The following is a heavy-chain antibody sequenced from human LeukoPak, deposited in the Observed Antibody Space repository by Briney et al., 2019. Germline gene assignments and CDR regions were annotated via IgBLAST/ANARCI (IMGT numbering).Heavy chain of an antibody. J-gene: IGHJ4*02. Sequence: SETLSLTCTVSGGSISSYYGSWIRQPPGKALEWIGYIHYSGSTSYNPSLKSRVTISVDTSKNQFSLRLSSVTAADTAVYYCARHKESCSGGFCYLDYFDYWGQGTLVTVSS. CDR3: ARHKESCSGGFCYLDYFDY. CDR1: GGSISSYY. D-gene: IGHD2-15*01. V-gene: IGHV4-59*08. CDR2: IHYSGST.